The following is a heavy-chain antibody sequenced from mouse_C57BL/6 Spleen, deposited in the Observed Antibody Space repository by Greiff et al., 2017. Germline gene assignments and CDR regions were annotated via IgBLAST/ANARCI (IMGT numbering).Heavy chain of an antibody. CDR3: ARSRYYGSSYHWYFDV. V-gene: IGHV1-69*01. J-gene: IGHJ1*03. D-gene: IGHD1-1*01. Sequence: QVQLQQPGAELVMPGASVKLSCKASGYTFTSYWMHWVKQRPGQGLEWIGEIDPSDSYTNYNQKFKGKSTLTVDKSSSTAYMQLSSLTSEDSAVYYCARSRYYGSSYHWYFDVWGTGTTVTVSS. CDR1: GYTFTSYW. CDR2: IDPSDSYT.